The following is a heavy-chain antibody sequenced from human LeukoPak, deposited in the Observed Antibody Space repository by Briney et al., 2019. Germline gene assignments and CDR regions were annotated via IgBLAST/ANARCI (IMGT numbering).Heavy chain of an antibody. CDR1: GGSISSHY. CDR2: IYYSGNT. D-gene: IGHD6-6*01. CDR3: ARHISSHFYGMDV. V-gene: IGHV4-59*11. J-gene: IGHJ6*02. Sequence: SETLSLTCTVSGGSISSHYWSWIRQPPGKGLEWIGYIYYSGNTNYNPSLKSRVTISVDTSKNQFSLKLSSVTAADTAVYYCARHISSHFYGMDVWGQGTTVTVSS.